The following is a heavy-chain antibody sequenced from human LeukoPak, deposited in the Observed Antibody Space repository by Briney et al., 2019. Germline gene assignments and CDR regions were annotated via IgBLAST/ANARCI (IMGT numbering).Heavy chain of an antibody. D-gene: IGHD1-14*01. J-gene: IGHJ6*03. CDR3: ARDSAATSYYYYMDV. CDR1: GGTLSSYA. V-gene: IGHV1-69*05. Sequence: GASVKVSCKASGGTLSSYAISRVRQAPGQGLEWMGRIIPIFGTANYAQKFQGRVTITTDESTSTAYMELSSLRSEDTAVYYCARDSAATSYYYYMDVWGKGTTVTVSS. CDR2: IIPIFGTA.